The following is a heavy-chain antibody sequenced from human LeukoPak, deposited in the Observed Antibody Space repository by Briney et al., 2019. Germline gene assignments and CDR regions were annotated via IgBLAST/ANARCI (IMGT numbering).Heavy chain of an antibody. D-gene: IGHD2-15*01. CDR1: GGTFSSYA. Sequence: GSSVRVSCNASGGTFSSYAISWVRQAPGQGLEWMGGIIPIFGTANYAQKFQGRVTITADKSTSTAYMELSSLRSEDTAVYYCARGLGYRSGGICYHNWFDPWGREPWSPSPQ. CDR2: IIPIFGTA. CDR3: ARGLGYRSGGICYHNWFDP. J-gene: IGHJ5*02. V-gene: IGHV1-69*06.